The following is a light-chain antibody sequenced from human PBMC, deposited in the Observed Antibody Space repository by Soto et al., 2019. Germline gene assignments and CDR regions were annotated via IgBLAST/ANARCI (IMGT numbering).Light chain of an antibody. V-gene: IGKV1-39*01. CDR3: QQSYSTPKT. CDR2: AAS. J-gene: IGKJ1*01. CDR1: QSISSH. Sequence: DIQMTQSPSSLSASVGGRVTITCRASQSISSHLNWYQQKPGKAPKLLIHAASNLQSGVPSRFSGSGSGTDFTLTISSLQPEDFATYYCQQSYSTPKTFGQGTKVDIK.